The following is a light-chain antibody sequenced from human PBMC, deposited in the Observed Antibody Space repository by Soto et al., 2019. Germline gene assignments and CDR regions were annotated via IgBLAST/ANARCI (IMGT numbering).Light chain of an antibody. CDR3: QQRGNWPPT. CDR1: QSIGSF. Sequence: EIVLTQSPATLSLSPGERATLSCRASQSIGSFLAWYQQKPGQPPRLLIYDASNRATGIPGRFSGSGSGTDFTLTISSLAPEDFAFYYCQQRGNWPPTCGPGTKVNIK. V-gene: IGKV3-11*01. CDR2: DAS. J-gene: IGKJ3*01.